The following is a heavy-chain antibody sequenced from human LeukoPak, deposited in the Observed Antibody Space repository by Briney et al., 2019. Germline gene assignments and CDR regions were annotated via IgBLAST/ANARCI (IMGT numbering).Heavy chain of an antibody. J-gene: IGHJ6*04. D-gene: IGHD6-13*01. CDR3: ARDPRIAAKPGGFDYYYGMDV. V-gene: IGHV1-46*01. CDR1: GYTFTSYY. Sequence: ASVKLSCKASGYTFTSYYMHWVRQAPGQGLEWMGIINPSGGSTSYAQKFQGGVTMTRDTSTSTVYMGLSSLRSEDTAVYYCARDPRIAAKPGGFDYYYGMDVWGKGPTVTVSS. CDR2: INPSGGST.